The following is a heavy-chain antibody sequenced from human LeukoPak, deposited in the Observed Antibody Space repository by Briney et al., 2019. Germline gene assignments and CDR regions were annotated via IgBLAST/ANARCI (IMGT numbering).Heavy chain of an antibody. J-gene: IGHJ5*02. V-gene: IGHV1-2*02. Sequence: GASVKVSCKAYGYTLTGSYIHWVRQAPGQGLEWMGWINFNSGGTNYAQTFQGRVTMTRDTSISTAYMELSRLRSDDTAVYYCASTKDYGDYGWFDPWGQGTLVTVSS. CDR3: ASTKDYGDYGWFDP. CDR2: INFNSGGT. D-gene: IGHD4-17*01. CDR1: GYTLTGSY.